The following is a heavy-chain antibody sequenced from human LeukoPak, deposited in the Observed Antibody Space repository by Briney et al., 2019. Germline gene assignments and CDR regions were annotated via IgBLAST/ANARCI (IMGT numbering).Heavy chain of an antibody. J-gene: IGHJ4*02. CDR1: GGSFSGYY. Sequence: PSETLSLTCAVYGGSFSGYYWSLIRQPPGKGLEWIREINHSGSTNYNPSLKSRVTISVDTPKNQFSLKLSSVTAAVTAEYNCARAPLLYCSGGSCYFDYWRQVTLATVSS. V-gene: IGHV4-34*01. CDR3: ARAPLLYCSGGSCYFDY. CDR2: INHSGST. D-gene: IGHD2-15*01.